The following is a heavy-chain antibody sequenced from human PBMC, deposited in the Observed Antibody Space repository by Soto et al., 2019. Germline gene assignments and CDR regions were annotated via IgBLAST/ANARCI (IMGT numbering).Heavy chain of an antibody. J-gene: IGHJ4*02. CDR1: GYTFSNFW. CDR3: ARSPRSSPYFDY. V-gene: IGHV5-51*01. CDR2: IYPGDHET. D-gene: IGHD6-13*01. Sequence: LKISCQCSGYTFSNFWIGWVRQLPGKGLEWMGIIYPGDHETRYSPSFHGKVTISADKSINTAYLQWNSLEASDTAFYFCARSPRSSPYFDYWGQGALVTVPQ.